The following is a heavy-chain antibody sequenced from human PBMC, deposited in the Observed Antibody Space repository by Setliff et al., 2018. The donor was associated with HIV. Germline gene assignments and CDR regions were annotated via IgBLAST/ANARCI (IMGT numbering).Heavy chain of an antibody. V-gene: IGHV3-48*01. CDR2: LRGDGII. D-gene: IGHD4-17*01. Sequence: GGSLRLSCAVSGFNANPYTMAWVRQAPGRGLEWLSSLRGDGIISYADSVKGRFTISRDSAKNSLFLQMNSLRGEDTAVYYCARTRHDYGGYFDHWGQGTLVTVSS. J-gene: IGHJ4*02. CDR1: GFNANPYT. CDR3: ARTRHDYGGYFDH.